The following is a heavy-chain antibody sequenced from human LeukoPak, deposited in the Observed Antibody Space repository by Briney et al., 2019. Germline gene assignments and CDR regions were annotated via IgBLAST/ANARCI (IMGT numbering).Heavy chain of an antibody. Sequence: KFQGRVTITRDTSASTAYMELSSLRSEDTAAYYCARDVLLWFGELPPLDYWGQGTLVTVSS. D-gene: IGHD3-10*01. CDR3: ARDVLLWFGELPPLDY. V-gene: IGHV1-3*01. J-gene: IGHJ4*02.